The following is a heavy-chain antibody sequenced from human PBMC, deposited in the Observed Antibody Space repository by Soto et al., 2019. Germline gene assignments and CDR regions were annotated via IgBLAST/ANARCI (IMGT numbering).Heavy chain of an antibody. CDR3: ARGGRDGYNNFDY. CDR2: IYYSGST. Sequence: PSETLSLTCTVSGGSVSSGSYYWSWIRQPPGKGLEWIGYIYYSGSTNYYPSLKSRVTISVDTSKNQFSLKLSSVTAADTAVYYCARGGRDGYNNFDYWGQGTLVTVSS. CDR1: GGSVSSGSYY. V-gene: IGHV4-61*01. J-gene: IGHJ4*02. D-gene: IGHD5-12*01.